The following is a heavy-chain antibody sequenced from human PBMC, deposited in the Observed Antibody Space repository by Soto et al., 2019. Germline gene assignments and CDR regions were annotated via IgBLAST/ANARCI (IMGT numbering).Heavy chain of an antibody. CDR1: GFIFSDHY. V-gene: IGHV3-72*01. CDR3: VRGFNSFDI. Sequence: EVQLVESGGGLVQPGGSLRLSCAVAGFIFSDHYMDWVRQAPGKGLEWVGRSRDKTHSYSTEYAASVKGRFTVSRDDTMNSLYLQMNNLKIEDTAVYYCVRGFNSFDIWGQGTMVTVSP. J-gene: IGHJ3*02. CDR2: SRDKTHSYST.